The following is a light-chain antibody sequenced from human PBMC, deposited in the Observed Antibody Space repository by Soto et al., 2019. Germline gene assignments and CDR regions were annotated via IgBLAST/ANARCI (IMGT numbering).Light chain of an antibody. J-gene: IGKJ1*01. V-gene: IGKV1-39*01. CDR3: QQSYNSPRT. CDR1: QSVTTF. CDR2: RAS. Sequence: DIQMTHSPSSLSASVGDRVTITCRTSQSVTTFLNWYQQKPGEAPKLLIYRASTVQNGVPSRFSGSGYGADFALTISSLQPEDFATYYCQQSYNSPRTFGQGTKVDIK.